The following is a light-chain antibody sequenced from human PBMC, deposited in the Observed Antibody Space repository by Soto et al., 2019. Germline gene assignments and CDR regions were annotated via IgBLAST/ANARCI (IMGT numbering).Light chain of an antibody. V-gene: IGKV3-11*01. J-gene: IGKJ1*01. CDR1: QSVTNT. CDR2: YAS. Sequence: IVMTQSPATLSVSPGERVTISCRASQSVTNTLAWYQHKPGQAPRLLISYASRGATGIPSRFSGSGSGTDFTLTISSLEPEDFAVYYCQQRSNWPWTFGQGTKVDIK. CDR3: QQRSNWPWT.